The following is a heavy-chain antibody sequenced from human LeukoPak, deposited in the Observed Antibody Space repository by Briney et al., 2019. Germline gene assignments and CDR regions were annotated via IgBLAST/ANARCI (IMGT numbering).Heavy chain of an antibody. CDR1: GFTFSSYA. CDR2: ISGSGGST. CDR3: AKRPYGDYVGDWYFDL. Sequence: PGGSLRLSCAASGFTFSSYAMSWVRQAPGKGLEWVSAISGSGGSTYYADSVKGRFTISRDNSKNTLYLQMNSLRAEDTAVYYCAKRPYGDYVGDWYFDLWGRGTLVTVSS. D-gene: IGHD4-17*01. V-gene: IGHV3-23*01. J-gene: IGHJ2*01.